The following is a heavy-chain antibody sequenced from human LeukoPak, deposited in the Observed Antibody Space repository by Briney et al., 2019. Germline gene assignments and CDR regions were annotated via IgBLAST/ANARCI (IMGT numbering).Heavy chain of an antibody. CDR3: ARGRLLWFGELSYVFDY. CDR1: GGSISSGSYY. V-gene: IGHV4-61*02. Sequence: SETLSLTCTVSGGSISSGSYYWSWIRQPAGKGLEWIGRIYTSGSTNYNPSLKSRVTISVDTSKNQFSLKLSSVTAADTAVYYCARGRLLWFGELSYVFDYWGPGTLVTVSS. CDR2: IYTSGST. D-gene: IGHD3-10*01. J-gene: IGHJ4*02.